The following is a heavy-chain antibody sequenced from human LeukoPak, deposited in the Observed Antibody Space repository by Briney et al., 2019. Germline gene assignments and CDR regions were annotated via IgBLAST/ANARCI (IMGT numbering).Heavy chain of an antibody. V-gene: IGHV3-23*01. CDR2: IYEGGSKT. CDR3: AEDRVPANGWSFDM. J-gene: IGHJ3*02. CDR1: GFVFSTYS. Sequence: PGGTLGLSCVASGFVFSTYSISWVRQAPGKGLVWVSSIYEGGSKTVYADSVKGRFTTSRDSSMTTVYLQMNGVGVEDTALSYCAEDRVPANGWSFDMWGEGTMVTVSA. D-gene: IGHD4/OR15-4a*01.